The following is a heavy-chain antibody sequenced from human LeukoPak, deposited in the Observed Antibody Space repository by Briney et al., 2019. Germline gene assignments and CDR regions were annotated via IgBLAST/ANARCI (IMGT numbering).Heavy chain of an antibody. Sequence: GGSLRLSCAASGFTFSSYEMNWVRQGPGKGLEWISYITTTDTTKYYTDSVKGRFTISRDNAKNSLYLQMHSLRAEDTAVYYCARGGFVFDIWRQGTVVTVSS. CDR3: ARGGFVFDI. D-gene: IGHD3-10*01. J-gene: IGHJ3*02. CDR2: ITTTDTTK. V-gene: IGHV3-48*03. CDR1: GFTFSSYE.